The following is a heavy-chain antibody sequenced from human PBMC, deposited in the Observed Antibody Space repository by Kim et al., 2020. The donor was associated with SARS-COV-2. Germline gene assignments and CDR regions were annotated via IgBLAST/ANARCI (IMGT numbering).Heavy chain of an antibody. CDR1: GFTFSSYG. D-gene: IGHD3-16*01. CDR3: AKDKDLIDYIWGSYGASLDY. CDR2: ISYEGSNK. Sequence: GGSLRLSCAASGFTFSSYGMHWVRQAPGKGLEWVAVISYEGSNKYYADSVKGRFTISRDNSKNTLFLQMNSLRAEDTAVYYCAKDKDLIDYIWGSYGASLDYWGQGTLVTVSS. V-gene: IGHV3-30*18. J-gene: IGHJ4*02.